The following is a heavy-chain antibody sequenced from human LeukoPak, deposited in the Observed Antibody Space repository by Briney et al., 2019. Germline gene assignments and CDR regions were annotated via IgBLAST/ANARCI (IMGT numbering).Heavy chain of an antibody. CDR1: GFTFSSYE. J-gene: IGHJ6*04. Sequence: GGSLRLSCAASGFTFSSYEMNWVRQAPGKGLEWVSYISSSGSTIYYADSVKGRFTISRDNAKNSLYLQMNSLRAEDTAVYYCARPLLGCYYGMDVWGKGTTVTVSS. CDR2: ISSSGSTI. D-gene: IGHD2-15*01. V-gene: IGHV3-48*03. CDR3: ARPLLGCYYGMDV.